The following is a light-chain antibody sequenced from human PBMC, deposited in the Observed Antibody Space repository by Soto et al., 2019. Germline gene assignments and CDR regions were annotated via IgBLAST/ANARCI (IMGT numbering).Light chain of an antibody. J-gene: IGLJ3*02. Sequence: QSALTQPASGSGSPGQSSTISCTGTSSDIGAYNYVSWYQQYPGKAPKLLIYDVSDRPSGVSDRFSGSKSGNTASLTISGLQAEDEADYYCNSYTGTSTLEVFGGGTKLTVL. V-gene: IGLV2-14*01. CDR2: DVS. CDR1: SSDIGAYNY. CDR3: NSYTGTSTLEV.